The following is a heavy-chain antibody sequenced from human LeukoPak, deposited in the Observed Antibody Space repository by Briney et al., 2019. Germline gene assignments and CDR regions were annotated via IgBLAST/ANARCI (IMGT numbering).Heavy chain of an antibody. CDR2: INDVSSDI. CDR1: EFTFSLYD. D-gene: IGHD2-2*01. V-gene: IGHV3-21*05. Sequence: GGSLRLPCAASEFTFSLYDMNWVRQAPGKGLEWVSYINDVSSDIHYADSVKGRFTISRDNAKNTLSLQMNSLRAEDTAVYYCARDTYQPGLIDCWGQGTLVTVSS. CDR3: ARDTYQPGLIDC. J-gene: IGHJ4*02.